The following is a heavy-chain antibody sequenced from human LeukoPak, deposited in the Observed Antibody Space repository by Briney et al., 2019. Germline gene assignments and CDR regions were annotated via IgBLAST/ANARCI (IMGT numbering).Heavy chain of an antibody. CDR2: IYYSGST. J-gene: IGHJ4*02. V-gene: IGHV4-59*01. CDR3: ARQGVRGVITN. D-gene: IGHD3-10*01. CDR1: GGSISSYY. Sequence: SETLPLTCTVSGGSISSYYWSWIRQPPGKGLEWIGYIYYSGSTNYNPSLKSRVTISVDTSKNQFSLKLSSVTAADTAVYYCARQGVRGVITNWGQGTLVTVSS.